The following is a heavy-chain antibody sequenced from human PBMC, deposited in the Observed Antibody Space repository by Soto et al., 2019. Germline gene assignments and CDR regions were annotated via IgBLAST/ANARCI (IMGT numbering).Heavy chain of an antibody. Sequence: GGSLRLSCAASGFSLSIYSMNWVRQAPGKGLEWVSYISSGSSTIYYADSLKGRFTISRDNAKNSLYLEMNSLTFEDTAVYHCARDLEMATQYGPFDYWGQGTLVTVSS. CDR1: GFSLSIYS. CDR2: ISSGSSTI. CDR3: ARDLEMATQYGPFDY. D-gene: IGHD5-12*01. J-gene: IGHJ4*02. V-gene: IGHV3-48*01.